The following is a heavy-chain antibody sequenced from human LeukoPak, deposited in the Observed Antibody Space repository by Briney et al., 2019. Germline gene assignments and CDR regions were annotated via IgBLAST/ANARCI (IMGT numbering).Heavy chain of an antibody. CDR1: GFTFSSFG. Sequence: GKSLRLSCVVSGFTFSSFGMHWVRQAPGKGLEWLAVISKDGSNKYYVDSVKGRFTISRDNSKNTVYLHIDSLRPDDTAVYSCARHRPGVTSPLDFWGQGSLVIVSS. J-gene: IGHJ4*02. CDR3: ARHRPGVTSPLDF. D-gene: IGHD3-3*01. V-gene: IGHV3-30*03. CDR2: ISKDGSNK.